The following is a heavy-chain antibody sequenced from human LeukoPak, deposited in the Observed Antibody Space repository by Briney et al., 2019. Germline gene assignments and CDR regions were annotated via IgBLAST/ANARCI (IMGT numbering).Heavy chain of an antibody. CDR2: IYYSGTT. D-gene: IGHD5-24*01. CDR3: ARIGYERWLQHNGVPFDY. CDR1: GGSISSGDYF. V-gene: IGHV4-31*03. J-gene: IGHJ4*02. Sequence: PSETLSLTCTVSGGSISSGDYFWSWIRQHPGKGLEWIGNIYYSGTTYYNPSLKSRVTVSVDTSRNQFSLKLSSVTAADTAVYYCARIGYERWLQHNGVPFDYWGQGTLVTVSS.